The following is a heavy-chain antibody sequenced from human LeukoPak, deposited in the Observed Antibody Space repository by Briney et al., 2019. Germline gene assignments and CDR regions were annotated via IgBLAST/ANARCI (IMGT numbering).Heavy chain of an antibody. J-gene: IGHJ3*02. CDR2: IYYTATT. CDR3: ARHVPYSSSCDI. D-gene: IGHD6-13*01. Sequence: KPSETLSLTCTVAGGSIGSYYWSWIRQPPREGLGWIGYIYYTATTYYNPSLRSRVPISADTSKNQFSLKLSSLTAADTAVYYCARHVPYSSSCDISGQGTMVTVSS. V-gene: IGHV4-59*08. CDR1: GGSIGSYY.